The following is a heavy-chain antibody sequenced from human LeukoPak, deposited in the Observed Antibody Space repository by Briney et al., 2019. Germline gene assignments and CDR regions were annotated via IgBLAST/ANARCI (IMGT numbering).Heavy chain of an antibody. CDR1: GYTFTGYY. Sequence: GASVKVSCKASGYTFTGYYMHWVRQAPGQGLEWMGRINPNSGGTNYAQKFLGRVTMTRDTSTSTVYMELSSLRSEDTAVYYCARDIGPYSLTDYWGQGTLVTVSS. D-gene: IGHD2-21*01. CDR2: INPNSGGT. J-gene: IGHJ4*02. CDR3: ARDIGPYSLTDY. V-gene: IGHV1-2*06.